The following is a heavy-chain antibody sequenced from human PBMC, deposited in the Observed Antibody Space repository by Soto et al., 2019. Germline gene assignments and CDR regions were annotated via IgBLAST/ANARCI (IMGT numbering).Heavy chain of an antibody. CDR2: IIPLYGTV. CDR1: EGTFNSYG. D-gene: IGHD3-10*01. J-gene: IGHJ4*02. V-gene: IGHV1-69*06. Sequence: QAHLAQSGAEVKKPGSSVTVSGKASEGTFNSYGISWVRQAPGQGLDWMGVIIPLYGTVNYAQKFQGRVSITADKSTSTAYMDINSLRSDDTAVYYCARVRVIRGVIPSHFGLWGQGTQVTVSS. CDR3: ARVRVIRGVIPSHFGL.